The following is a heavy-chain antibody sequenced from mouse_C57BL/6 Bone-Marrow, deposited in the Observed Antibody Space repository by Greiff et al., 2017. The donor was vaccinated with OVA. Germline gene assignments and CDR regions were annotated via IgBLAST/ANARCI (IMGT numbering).Heavy chain of an antibody. Sequence: VQLQQSGAELVRPGASVKLSCKASGFTFTSYGISWVKQRPGQGLEWLGEIFPRSGNTYYNEKFKGKATLTADKSSSTAYSEISSLTSEDSAVYFCARYYAMDYWGQGTSVTVSS. CDR1: GFTFTSYG. J-gene: IGHJ4*01. CDR3: ARYYAMDY. CDR2: IFPRSGNT. V-gene: IGHV1-81*01.